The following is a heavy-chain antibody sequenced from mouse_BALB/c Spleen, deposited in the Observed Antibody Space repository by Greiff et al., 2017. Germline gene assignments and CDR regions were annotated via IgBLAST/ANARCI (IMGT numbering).Heavy chain of an antibody. CDR1: GFTFSSYT. CDR2: ISNGGGST. D-gene: IGHD2-1*01. V-gene: IGHV5-12-2*01. Sequence: EVMLVESGGGLVQPGGSLKLSCAASGFTFSSYTMSWVRQTPEKRLEWVAYISNGGGSTYYPDTVKGRFTISRDNAKNTLYLQMSSLKSEDTAMYYCARPCGNYSWFAYWGQGTLVTVSA. CDR3: ARPCGNYSWFAY. J-gene: IGHJ3*01.